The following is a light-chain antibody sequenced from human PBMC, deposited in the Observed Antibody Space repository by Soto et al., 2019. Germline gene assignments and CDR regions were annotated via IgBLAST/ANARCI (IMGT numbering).Light chain of an antibody. CDR3: SSYAGTKTLV. V-gene: IGLV2-14*01. Sequence: QSALTQPASVSGSPGQSITISCTGTSSDVGGYNYVSWYQQHPGKAPKLMIYEVSNRPSGVPDRFSGSKSGNTASLTVSGLQAGDEADYYCSSYAGTKTLVFGGGTKLTVL. CDR1: SSDVGGYNY. CDR2: EVS. J-gene: IGLJ2*01.